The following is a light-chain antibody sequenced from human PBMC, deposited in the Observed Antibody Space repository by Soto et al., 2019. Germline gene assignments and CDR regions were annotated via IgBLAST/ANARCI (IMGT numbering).Light chain of an antibody. Sequence: QSALTQPPSASGSPGQSVTISCTGTSSDVGTYNFVSWFQQNPGKAPKLMIYEVTKRPSGVPDRFSGSKSGNTASLTVSGLQAEDEADYYCNSYAGSNNFVVFGGGTQLTVL. V-gene: IGLV2-8*01. J-gene: IGLJ7*01. CDR2: EVT. CDR1: SSDVGTYNF. CDR3: NSYAGSNNFVV.